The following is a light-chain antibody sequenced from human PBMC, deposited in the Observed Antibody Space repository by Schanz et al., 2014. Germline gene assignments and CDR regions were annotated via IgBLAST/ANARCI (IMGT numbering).Light chain of an antibody. CDR3: CSYAGSSTLL. Sequence: QSVLTQPASVSGSPGQSITISCTGTSSDVGSYNLVSWYQQHPGKAPKLMIYEVSQWPSGVSDRFSGSKSGNTASLTISGLQAEDEADYYCCSYAGSSTLLFGGGTKLTVL. CDR2: EVS. CDR1: SSDVGSYNL. V-gene: IGLV2-23*02. J-gene: IGLJ2*01.